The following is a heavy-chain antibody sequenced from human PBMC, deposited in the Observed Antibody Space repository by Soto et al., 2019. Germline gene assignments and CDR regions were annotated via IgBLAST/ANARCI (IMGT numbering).Heavy chain of an antibody. V-gene: IGHV3-74*01. D-gene: IGHD2-21*02. J-gene: IGHJ3*01. Sequence: EVQLVESEGGLVQRGGSLRLSCAASGFTFNYYWMHWVRQAPGQGLVWVSHIHSDGSSTTYADSVKGLFTISRDNAKNTLDLQMNSLRGEDTAGYYCARGDKGGFDLWGQGTTVTVSS. CDR1: GFTFNYYW. CDR2: IHSDGSST. CDR3: ARGDKGGFDL.